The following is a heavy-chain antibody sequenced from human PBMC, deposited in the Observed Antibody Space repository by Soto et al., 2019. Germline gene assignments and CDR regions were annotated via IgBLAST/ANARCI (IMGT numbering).Heavy chain of an antibody. CDR2: IHYSGST. D-gene: IGHD6-13*01. J-gene: IGHJ4*02. Sequence: SETLSLTYTVSGGSISSYYWSWIRQPPGKGLEWIGYIHYSGSTNYNPSLKSRVTISVDTSKNQFSLKLSSVTAADTAVYYCARHRYSSSWYDIPLYYDYWGQGTLVTVSS. CDR1: GGSISSYY. CDR3: ARHRYSSSWYDIPLYYDY. V-gene: IGHV4-59*08.